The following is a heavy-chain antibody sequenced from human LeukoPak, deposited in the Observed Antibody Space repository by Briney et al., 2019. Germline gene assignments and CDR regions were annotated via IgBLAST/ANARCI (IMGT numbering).Heavy chain of an antibody. CDR3: ASSWQWLVPTYYYYGMDV. CDR1: GYTFTSYA. J-gene: IGHJ6*02. V-gene: IGHV1-3*01. CDR2: INAGNGNT. Sequence: ASVKVSCKASGYTFTSYAMRWVRQAPGQRLEWMGWINAGNGNTKYSQKFQGRVTITRDTSASTACMELSSLRSEDTAVYYCASSWQWLVPTYYYYGMDVWGQGTTVTVSS. D-gene: IGHD6-19*01.